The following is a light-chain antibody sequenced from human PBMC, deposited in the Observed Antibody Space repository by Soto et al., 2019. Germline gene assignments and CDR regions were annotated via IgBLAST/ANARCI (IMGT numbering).Light chain of an antibody. CDR2: TAS. V-gene: IGKV1-9*01. Sequence: DIQLTQSPSFLSASVGDRVTITCRASQGISNYLAWYQQKPGKAPNLLIHTASSLQTGVPSRFSGIGSGTEFTLTISSLQPEDFAIYYCQQRHSYPITFGQGTRLEIK. CDR1: QGISNY. CDR3: QQRHSYPIT. J-gene: IGKJ5*01.